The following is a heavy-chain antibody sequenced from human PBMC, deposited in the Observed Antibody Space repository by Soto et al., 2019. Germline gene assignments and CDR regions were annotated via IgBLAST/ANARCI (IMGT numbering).Heavy chain of an antibody. CDR2: IRSKAYGETT. V-gene: IGHV3-49*03. Sequence: SLILSCTGSVFAFVGDAVSCFAQAPGKGLECVGFIRSKAYGETTDYAASVKGRFTISRDDSRTIAYLRMNSLKTEDTATYYCSRGFYANTSYPRFDFWGQGT. J-gene: IGHJ4*02. D-gene: IGHD2-21*01. CDR3: SRGFYANTSYPRFDF. CDR1: VFAFVGDA.